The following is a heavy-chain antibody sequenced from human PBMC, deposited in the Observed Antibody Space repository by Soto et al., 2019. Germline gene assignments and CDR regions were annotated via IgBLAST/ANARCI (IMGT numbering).Heavy chain of an antibody. J-gene: IGHJ4*02. CDR2: MKSKSEGETT. D-gene: IGHD3-22*01. CDR3: TAQFYFDASGYSFDL. V-gene: IGHV3-15*01. CDR1: GFTFNNAW. Sequence: GGSLRLSCAASGFTFNNAWMGWVRQAPGQGLEWVGHMKSKSEGETTDYAAPVKGRFTISRDDSKNTVYLQMNSLTTEDTAVYYCTAQFYFDASGYSFDLWGQGTLVTV.